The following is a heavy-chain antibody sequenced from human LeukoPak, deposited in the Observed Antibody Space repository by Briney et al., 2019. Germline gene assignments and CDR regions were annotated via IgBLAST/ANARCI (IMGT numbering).Heavy chain of an antibody. CDR2: ISTSSNYI. Sequence: GGSLRLSCAASGFTFSNYKMNWVRQAPGKGLEWVSFISTSSNYIYYSDSVKGRFTISRDNAKNSLFVQMNSLRAEDTAVCYCATVSDGWSGYWGQGTLVTVSS. V-gene: IGHV3-21*01. D-gene: IGHD6-19*01. J-gene: IGHJ4*02. CDR1: GFTFSNYK. CDR3: ATVSDGWSGY.